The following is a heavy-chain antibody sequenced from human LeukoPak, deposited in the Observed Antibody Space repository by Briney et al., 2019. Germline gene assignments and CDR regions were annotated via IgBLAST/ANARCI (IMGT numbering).Heavy chain of an antibody. Sequence: SETLSLTCTVSGGSISSYYWSWLRQPPGKGLEYLGFLYYTGNTNYNPSLKSRVTISVDTSKNQISLKLSSVTAADTAVYYCARDLAYGSSLRGAFDIWGQGTMVIVSS. CDR2: LYYTGNT. J-gene: IGHJ3*02. CDR3: ARDLAYGSSLRGAFDI. CDR1: GGSISSYY. V-gene: IGHV4-59*01. D-gene: IGHD6-13*01.